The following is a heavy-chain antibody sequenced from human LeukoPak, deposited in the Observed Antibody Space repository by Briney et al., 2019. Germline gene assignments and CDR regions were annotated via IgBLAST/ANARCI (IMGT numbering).Heavy chain of an antibody. CDR3: AKATFFYSGESYSLDQ. V-gene: IGHV3-7*01. CDR1: GFTFSRYW. D-gene: IGHD1-26*01. J-gene: IGHJ4*02. Sequence: GGSLRLSCAASGFTFSRYWMTWVRQAPGKGLEWVANIKQDGSEIYYVDSVKGRFTISRDNAKNSLYLQMNSLRAEDTAVYYCAKATFFYSGESYSLDQWGQGIRVTVSS. CDR2: IKQDGSEI.